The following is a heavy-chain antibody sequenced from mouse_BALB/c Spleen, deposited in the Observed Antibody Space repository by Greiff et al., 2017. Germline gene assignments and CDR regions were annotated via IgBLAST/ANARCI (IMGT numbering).Heavy chain of an antibody. CDR3: ARENYYGSSWDWFAY. CDR2: IYPYNGGT. Sequence: EVQLQQSGPELVKPGASVKISCKASGYTFTDYNMHWVKQSHGKSLEWIGYIYPYNGGTGYNQKFKSKATLTVDNSSSTAYMELRSLTSEDSAVYYCARENYYGSSWDWFAYWGQGTLVTVSA. D-gene: IGHD1-1*01. J-gene: IGHJ3*01. CDR1: GYTFTDYN. V-gene: IGHV1S29*02.